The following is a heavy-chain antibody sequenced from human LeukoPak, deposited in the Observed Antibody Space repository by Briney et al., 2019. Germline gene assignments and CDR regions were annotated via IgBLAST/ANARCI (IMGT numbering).Heavy chain of an antibody. CDR2: MNPNSGNT. CDR1: GYTFTSYD. CDR3: ASQGYYYDTHHHDY. J-gene: IGHJ4*02. V-gene: IGHV1-8*01. D-gene: IGHD3-22*01. Sequence: ASVKVSCKASGYTFTSYDINWVRQATGQGLGWMGWMNPNSGNTGYAQKFQGRVTMTRNTSISTAYMELSSLRSEDTAVYYCASQGYYYDTHHHDYWGQGTLVTVSS.